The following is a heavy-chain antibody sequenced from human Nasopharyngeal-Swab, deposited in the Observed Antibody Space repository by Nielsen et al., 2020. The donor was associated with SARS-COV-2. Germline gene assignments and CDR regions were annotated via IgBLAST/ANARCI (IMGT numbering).Heavy chain of an antibody. CDR2: IGDKEHNYAT. CDR1: GFIFIASA. CDR3: TTDFYFDY. Sequence: GESLKISCAASGFIFIASAIHWVRQASGKGLEWVGRIGDKEHNYATTYGASVQGRFTISRDDSKNTAFLQMDGLKTEDTALYYCTTDFYFDYWGQGALVTVSS. J-gene: IGHJ4*02. V-gene: IGHV3-73*01.